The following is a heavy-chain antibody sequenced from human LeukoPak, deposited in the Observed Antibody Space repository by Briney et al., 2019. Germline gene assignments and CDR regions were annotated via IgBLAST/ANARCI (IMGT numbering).Heavy chain of an antibody. Sequence: GASVKVSCTASGYTFTGYYMHWVRQAPGQGLEWMGQINPNSGGTNYAQKFQGRVTMTRDTSISTAYMELSRLRSDDTAVYYCASRWSIAVAGTGDDFDYWGQGTLVTVSS. V-gene: IGHV1-2*06. CDR1: GYTFTGYY. J-gene: IGHJ4*02. CDR2: INPNSGGT. D-gene: IGHD6-19*01. CDR3: ASRWSIAVAGTGDDFDY.